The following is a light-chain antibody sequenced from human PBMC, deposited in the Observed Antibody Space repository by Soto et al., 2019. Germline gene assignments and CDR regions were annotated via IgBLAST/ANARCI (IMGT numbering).Light chain of an antibody. CDR3: SSYTSSSPPYV. Sequence: QSVLTQPASVSGSPGQSITISCTGTSSDVGGYNYVSWYQQHPGKAPKLMIYDVSNRPSGVSNRFSGSKSGNTASLTISGPQAEDEADYYCSSYTSSSPPYVFGTGTKLTVL. V-gene: IGLV2-14*01. J-gene: IGLJ1*01. CDR1: SSDVGGYNY. CDR2: DVS.